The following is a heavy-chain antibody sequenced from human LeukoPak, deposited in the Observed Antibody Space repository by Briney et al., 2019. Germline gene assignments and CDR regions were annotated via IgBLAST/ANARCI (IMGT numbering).Heavy chain of an antibody. D-gene: IGHD4-23*01. J-gene: IGHJ4*02. CDR2: ISTGSSTT. Sequence: PGGSLRLSCAASGLTVNNNYMNWVRQAPGKGLEWVSYISTGSSTTYYADSVKGRFTISRDNVENSLYLQMNSLRDEDTAVYYCARVAAGYSVNYFDYWGQGTLVTVSS. CDR3: ARVAAGYSVNYFDY. V-gene: IGHV3-48*02. CDR1: GLTVNNNY.